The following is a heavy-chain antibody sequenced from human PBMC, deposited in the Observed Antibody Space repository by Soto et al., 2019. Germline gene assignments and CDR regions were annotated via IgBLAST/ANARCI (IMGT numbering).Heavy chain of an antibody. Sequence: PGGSLRLSCAASGFPFTNYAMYWVRQAPGKVLEWVAVVSYDGSENWYADSVEGRFTISRDNSKNTLYLQMSGLQTEDTAVYYCARDRAQWRQSWSFGFWGQGTLVTVSS. CDR3: ARDRAQWRQSWSFGF. CDR1: GFPFTNYA. CDR2: VSYDGSEN. J-gene: IGHJ4*02. V-gene: IGHV3-30-3*01. D-gene: IGHD5-18*01.